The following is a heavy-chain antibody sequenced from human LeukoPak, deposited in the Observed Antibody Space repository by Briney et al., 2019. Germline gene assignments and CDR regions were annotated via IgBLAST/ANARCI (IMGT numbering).Heavy chain of an antibody. V-gene: IGHV4-59*11. J-gene: IGHJ5*02. CDR1: GGSISSHY. CDR2: IYYSGST. Sequence: SETLSLICTVSGGSISSHYWSWIRQPPGKGLEWIGYIYYSGSTNYNPSLKSRVTISEDTSKNQFSLKLSSVTAADTAVYYCARANGYDFWSGYYLSSDWFDPWGQGTLVTVSS. D-gene: IGHD3-3*01. CDR3: ARANGYDFWSGYYLSSDWFDP.